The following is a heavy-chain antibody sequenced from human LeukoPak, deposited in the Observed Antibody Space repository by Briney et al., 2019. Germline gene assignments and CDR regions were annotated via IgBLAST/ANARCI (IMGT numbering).Heavy chain of an antibody. D-gene: IGHD6-19*01. V-gene: IGHV1-18*04. CDR2: ISAYNGNT. Sequence: ASVKVSCKASGYTFTSYGISWVRQAPGQGLEWMGWISAYNGNTNYAQKLQGRVTMTTDTSTSTAYTELRSLRSDDTAVYYCARDLPVAGRSWFDPWGQGTLVTVSS. J-gene: IGHJ5*02. CDR1: GYTFTSYG. CDR3: ARDLPVAGRSWFDP.